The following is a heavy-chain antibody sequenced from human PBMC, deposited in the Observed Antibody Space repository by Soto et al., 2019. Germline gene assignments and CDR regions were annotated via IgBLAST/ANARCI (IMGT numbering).Heavy chain of an antibody. CDR1: GFTFSSYD. Sequence: PGGSLRLSCAASGFTFSSYDRHWVHQATGKGLEWVSAIGTAGDTYYPGSVKGRFTISRENAKNSLYLQMNSLRAGDTAVYYCARFGHDSSGYYAFDIWGQGTMVTVSS. V-gene: IGHV3-13*01. J-gene: IGHJ3*02. CDR2: IGTAGDT. CDR3: ARFGHDSSGYYAFDI. D-gene: IGHD3-22*01.